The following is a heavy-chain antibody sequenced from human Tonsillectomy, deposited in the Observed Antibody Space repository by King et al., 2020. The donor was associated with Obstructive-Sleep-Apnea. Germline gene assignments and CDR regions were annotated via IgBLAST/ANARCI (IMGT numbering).Heavy chain of an antibody. CDR3: ARGADTIFGVVIMSY. Sequence: VQLVESGAEVKKPGESLRISCKGSGYKFSSYWISWVRQMPGKGLEWMGKIDPSDSNTNYSPSFQGHVIISADKSISTAYLQWSSLKASDTATYYCARGADTIFGVVIMSYWGQGTLVTVSS. CDR1: GYKFSSYW. D-gene: IGHD3-3*01. V-gene: IGHV5-10-1*03. CDR2: IDPSDSNT. J-gene: IGHJ4*02.